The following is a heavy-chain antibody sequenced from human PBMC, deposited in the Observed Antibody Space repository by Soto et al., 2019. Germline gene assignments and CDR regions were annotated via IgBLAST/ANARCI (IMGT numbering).Heavy chain of an antibody. J-gene: IGHJ5*02. Sequence: QAQLVQSGAEVKKPGASVKVSCKASGYTFTSYGISWVRQAPGQGLEWMGWISAYNGNTNYAQKLQGRVTMTTDTSTSTADMELRSLRSDDTAVYYCARVVVRSVKGTNWFDPWGQGTLVTVSS. CDR3: ARVVVRSVKGTNWFDP. V-gene: IGHV1-18*01. CDR1: GYTFTSYG. CDR2: ISAYNGNT. D-gene: IGHD4-4*01.